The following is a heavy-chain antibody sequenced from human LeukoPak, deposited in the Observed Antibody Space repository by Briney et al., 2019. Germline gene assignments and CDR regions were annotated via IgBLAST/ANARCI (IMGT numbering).Heavy chain of an antibody. CDR2: IYYSGST. Sequence: KPSETLSLTCTVSGGSISSYYWSWIRQPPGKGLEWIGYIYYSGSTNYNPSLKSRVTISVDTSKNQFSLKLSSVTAADTAVYYCARGLAAAGNGGWFDPWGQGTLVTVSS. CDR1: GGSISSYY. CDR3: ARGLAAAGNGGWFDP. J-gene: IGHJ5*02. D-gene: IGHD6-13*01. V-gene: IGHV4-59*12.